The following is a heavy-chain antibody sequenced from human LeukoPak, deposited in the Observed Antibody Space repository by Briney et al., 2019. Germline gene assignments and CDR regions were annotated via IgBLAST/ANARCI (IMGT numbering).Heavy chain of an antibody. CDR3: ARDSGRAGFGTQGAFDI. J-gene: IGHJ3*02. V-gene: IGHV3-48*01. Sequence: GGSLRLSCAASGFTFSSYGMNWVRQAPGKGLEWVSYISSSSSTINYADSVKGRFTIPRDNAKNSLYLQMNSLRAEDTAVYYCARDSGRAGFGTQGAFDIWGQGTMVTVSS. CDR1: GFTFSSYG. CDR2: ISSSSSTI. D-gene: IGHD3-10*01.